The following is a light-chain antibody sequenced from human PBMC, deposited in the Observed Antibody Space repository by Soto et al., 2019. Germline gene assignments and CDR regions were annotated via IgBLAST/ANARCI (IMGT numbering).Light chain of an antibody. CDR1: QSVSSN. J-gene: IGKJ4*01. V-gene: IGKV3-15*01. Sequence: EIVLTRSPAAPSVSPGGSGTPSCRASQSVSSNLAWYQQKPGQAPRLLIYGASTRATGIPARFSGSGSGTEFTLTISSLQSEDFAVYYCQQYNNWPLTFGGGTKVDIK. CDR2: GAS. CDR3: QQYNNWPLT.